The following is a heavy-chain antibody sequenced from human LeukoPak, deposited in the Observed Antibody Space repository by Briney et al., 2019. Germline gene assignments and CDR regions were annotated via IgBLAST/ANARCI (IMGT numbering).Heavy chain of an antibody. Sequence: GGSLRLSCVASGNYWMHWVRQAPGKGLVWVSHINSDGSWTSYADSVKGRFTISKDNAKNTVYLQMNSLRAEDTAVYYCVSFYEAYWGRGTLVTVSS. V-gene: IGHV3-74*01. CDR1: GNYW. CDR2: INSDGSWT. D-gene: IGHD2/OR15-2a*01. J-gene: IGHJ4*02. CDR3: VSFYEAY.